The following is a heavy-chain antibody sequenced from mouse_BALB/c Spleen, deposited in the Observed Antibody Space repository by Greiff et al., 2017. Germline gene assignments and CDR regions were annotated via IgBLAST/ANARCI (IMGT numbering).Heavy chain of an antibody. CDR3: ASGTTATYAMDY. J-gene: IGHJ4*01. CDR1: GYTFTDYN. CDR2: IYPYNGGT. Sequence: EVQLQQSGPELVKPGASVKISCKASGYTFTDYNMHWVKQSHGKSLEWIGYIYPYNGGTGYNQKFKSKATLTVDNSSSTAYMELRSLTSEDSAVYYCASGTTATYAMDYWGQGTSVTVSS. D-gene: IGHD1-2*01. V-gene: IGHV1S29*02.